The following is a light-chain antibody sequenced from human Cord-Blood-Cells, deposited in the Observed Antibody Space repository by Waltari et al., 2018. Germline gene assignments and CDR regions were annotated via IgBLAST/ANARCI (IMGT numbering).Light chain of an antibody. CDR3: SSYTSSSTRV. CDR2: DVS. J-gene: IGLJ3*02. CDR1: SSDVGGYNY. Sequence: QSALTQPASVSGSPGQSITISCTGTSSDVGGYNYVSCYQQHPGKAPQLMIYDVSNRPSGVSNRFSGSKSGNTASLTISGLQAEDEADYYCSSYTSSSTRVFGGGTKLTVL. V-gene: IGLV2-14*03.